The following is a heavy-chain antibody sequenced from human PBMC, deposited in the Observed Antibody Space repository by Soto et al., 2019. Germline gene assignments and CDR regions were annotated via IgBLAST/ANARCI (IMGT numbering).Heavy chain of an antibody. CDR2: ISAYNGNT. J-gene: IGHJ5*02. V-gene: IGHV1-18*01. D-gene: IGHD3-3*01. CDR1: GYTFTSYG. CDR3: ARDHRLSCQENVYDFWSGYNNCFDP. Sequence: ASVKVSCKASGYTFTSYGISWVRQAPGQGLEWMGWISAYNGNTNYAQKLQGRVTMTTDTSTSTAYMELRSLSSDDTAVYYCARDHRLSCQENVYDFWSGYNNCFDPWGQGTLVTVSS.